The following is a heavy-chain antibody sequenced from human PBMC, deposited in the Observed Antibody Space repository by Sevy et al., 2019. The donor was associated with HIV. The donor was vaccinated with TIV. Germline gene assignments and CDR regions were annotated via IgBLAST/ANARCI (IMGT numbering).Heavy chain of an antibody. CDR3: ARRLRFDAGY. CDR1: GFTFSSYE. J-gene: IGHJ4*02. CDR2: ISSSGSTI. D-gene: IGHD5-12*01. Sequence: GGSLRLSCAASGFTFSSYEMNWVRQAPGKGLEWVSYISSSGSTIYYADSVKGRFTISRDNAKNSLYLQMNSLRAEDTAVYYCARRLRFDAGYWGQGTLVTVSS. V-gene: IGHV3-48*03.